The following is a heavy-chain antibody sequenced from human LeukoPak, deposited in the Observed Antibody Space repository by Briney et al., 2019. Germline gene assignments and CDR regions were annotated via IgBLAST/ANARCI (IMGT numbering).Heavy chain of an antibody. Sequence: ASVKVSCKASGYTFTGYYMHWVRQAPGQGLEWMGWINPNSGGTNYAQKFQGRVTMTRDTSISTAYMELSRLRSEDTAVYYCARSTAYCSSPLCNWFDPWGQGTLVTVSS. D-gene: IGHD2-2*01. CDR3: ARSTAYCSSPLCNWFDP. V-gene: IGHV1-2*02. CDR1: GYTFTGYY. CDR2: INPNSGGT. J-gene: IGHJ5*02.